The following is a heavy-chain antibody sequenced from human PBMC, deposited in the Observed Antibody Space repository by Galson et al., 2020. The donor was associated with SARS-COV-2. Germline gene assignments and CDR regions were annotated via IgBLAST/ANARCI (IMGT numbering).Heavy chain of an antibody. CDR3: ARDERSSVWYVDY. D-gene: IGHD6-19*01. CDR1: GFTFSSYG. J-gene: IGHJ4*02. CDR2: IWYDGSNT. V-gene: IGHV3-33*01. Sequence: QLGESLKISCAASGFTFSSYGMHWVRQAPGKGLEWVAVIWYDGSNTYYADSVKGRFTISRDNSKNTLYLQMNSLRAEDTAVYYCARDERSSVWYVDYWGQGTLVTVSS.